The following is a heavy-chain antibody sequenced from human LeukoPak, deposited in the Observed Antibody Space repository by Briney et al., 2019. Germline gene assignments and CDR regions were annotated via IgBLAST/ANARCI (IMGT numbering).Heavy chain of an antibody. V-gene: IGHV3-23*01. CDR1: GYTFSSHG. Sequence: RPGGSLRLSCAASGYTFSSHGLTWVRQAPGKGLEWVSTINGPGDNPYAETVKGRFTISRDNSKNTLYLQMHSLRAEDTAIYYCAKVSVCYGCYLDFWGQGTLVTVS. CDR3: AKVSVCYGCYLDF. D-gene: IGHD3-16*01. CDR2: INGPGDNP. J-gene: IGHJ4*02.